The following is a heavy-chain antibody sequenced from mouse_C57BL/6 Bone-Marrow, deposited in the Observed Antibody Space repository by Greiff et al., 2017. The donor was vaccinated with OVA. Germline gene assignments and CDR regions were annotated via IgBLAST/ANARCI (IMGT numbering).Heavy chain of an antibody. Sequence: VQLQQSGPVLVKPGASVKMSCKASGYTFTDYYMNWVKQSHGKSLEWIGVINPYNGGTSYNQKFKGKATLTVDKSSSTAYMELRSLTSEDSAVYFCARLRYYGDYWGQGTTLTVSS. CDR1: GYTFTDYY. CDR3: ARLRYYGDY. CDR2: INPYNGGT. V-gene: IGHV1-19*01. D-gene: IGHD1-1*01. J-gene: IGHJ2*01.